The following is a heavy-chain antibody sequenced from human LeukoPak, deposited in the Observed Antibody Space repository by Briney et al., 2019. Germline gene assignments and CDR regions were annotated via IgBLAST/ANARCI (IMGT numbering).Heavy chain of an antibody. CDR3: ARAGDSGYDDGLDY. V-gene: IGHV3-33*01. CDR2: VWYDGSNK. Sequence: GGSLRLSCAASGFTFSSYGMHWVRQAPGKGLEWVAVVWYDGSNKYYADSVKGRFTISRDNSKNTLYLQMNSLRAEDTAVYYRARAGDSGYDDGLDYWGQGTLVTVSS. J-gene: IGHJ4*02. D-gene: IGHD5-12*01. CDR1: GFTFSSYG.